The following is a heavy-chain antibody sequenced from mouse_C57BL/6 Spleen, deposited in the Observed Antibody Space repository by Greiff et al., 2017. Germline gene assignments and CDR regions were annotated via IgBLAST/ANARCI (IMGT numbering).Heavy chain of an antibody. Sequence: VQLQQSGPELVKPGASVKIPCKASGYTFTDYNMDWVKQSHGKSLEWIGDINPNNGGTIYNQKFKGKATLTVDKSSSTAYMELRSLASEDTAVYYCARSDVASWFAYWGQGTLVTVSA. CDR2: INPNNGGT. CDR3: ARSDVASWFAY. J-gene: IGHJ3*01. D-gene: IGHD2-3*01. CDR1: GYTFTDYN. V-gene: IGHV1-18*01.